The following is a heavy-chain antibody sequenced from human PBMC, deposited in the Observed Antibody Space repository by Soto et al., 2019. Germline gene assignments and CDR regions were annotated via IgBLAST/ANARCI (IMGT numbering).Heavy chain of an antibody. CDR3: ARERHHYDRSGYWSSRGAFDY. D-gene: IGHD3-22*01. J-gene: IGHJ4*02. Sequence: PSETLSLTCTVSGGSVSSDSYYWSWIRQPPGKGLEWIGYIYYSGSTNYNPSLKSRVTISVDTSKNQFSLKLSSVTAADTAVYYCARERHHYDRSGYWSSRGAFDYWGQGTLVTVSS. V-gene: IGHV4-61*01. CDR1: GGSVSSDSYY. CDR2: IYYSGST.